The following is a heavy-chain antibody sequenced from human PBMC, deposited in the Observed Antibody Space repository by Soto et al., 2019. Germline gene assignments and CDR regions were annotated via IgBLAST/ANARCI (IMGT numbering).Heavy chain of an antibody. CDR3: ARCDSDYYYYGMDV. J-gene: IGHJ6*02. V-gene: IGHV4-31*03. Sequence: QVQLQESGPGLVKPSQTLSLTCTVSGGSISSGGYYWSWIRQHPGKGLEWIGYIYYSGSTYYNPSLKSRVTRSVDTSKNQFSLKLSSVTAADTAVYYCARCDSDYYYYGMDVWGQGTTVTVSS. CDR1: GGSISSGGYY. CDR2: IYYSGST. D-gene: IGHD2-15*01.